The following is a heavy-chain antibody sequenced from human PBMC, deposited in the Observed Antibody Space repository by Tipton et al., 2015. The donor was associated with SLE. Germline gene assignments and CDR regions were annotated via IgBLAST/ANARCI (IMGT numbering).Heavy chain of an antibody. CDR1: GYSFNTYW. D-gene: IGHD3/OR15-3a*01. V-gene: IGHV5-51*01. J-gene: IGHJ3*02. CDR3: ARHRDFWTGNDAFDM. Sequence: QLVQSGAEVKKPGESLKISCKGFGYSFNTYWIGWVRQMPEKGLEWMGVIYPGNSETRYSPPFQGQVTISVDKSINSAFLQWSSLQASDTAMYYCARHRDFWTGNDAFDMWGQGTKVIVSS. CDR2: IYPGNSET.